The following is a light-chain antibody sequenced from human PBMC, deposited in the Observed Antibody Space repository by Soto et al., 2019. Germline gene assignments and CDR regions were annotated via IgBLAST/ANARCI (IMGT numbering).Light chain of an antibody. CDR3: QQRSNLLT. J-gene: IGKJ4*01. CDR2: DAS. Sequence: EIVLTQSPATLSLSPGERATLXXXASQSVSSYLAWYQQKPGQAPRLLIYDASNRATGIPARFSGSGSGTDFTLTISSLEPEDFAVYYCQQRSNLLTFGGGTKVEIK. V-gene: IGKV3-11*01. CDR1: QSVSSY.